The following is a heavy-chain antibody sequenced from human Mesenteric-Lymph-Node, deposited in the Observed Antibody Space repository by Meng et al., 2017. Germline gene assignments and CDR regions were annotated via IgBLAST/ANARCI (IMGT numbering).Heavy chain of an antibody. Sequence: GESLKISCAASGLTFDSYAMNWVRQAPGKGLEWVAVISYDGSNKYYADSVKGRFTISRDNSKNTLYLQMNSLRAEDTAVYYCARDCSGGSCYSTYYYYGMDVWAQGTSATFPS. V-gene: IGHV3-30*07. J-gene: IGHJ6*02. CDR3: ARDCSGGSCYSTYYYYGMDV. D-gene: IGHD2-15*01. CDR2: ISYDGSNK. CDR1: GLTFDSYA.